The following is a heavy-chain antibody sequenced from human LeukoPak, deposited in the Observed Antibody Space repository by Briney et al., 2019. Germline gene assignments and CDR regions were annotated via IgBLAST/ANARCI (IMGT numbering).Heavy chain of an antibody. CDR2: IIPIFGTT. V-gene: IGHV1-69*13. J-gene: IGHJ4*02. CDR3: ASGGVYYDILTGYPEKSFDY. Sequence: SVKVSCKASGGTFSSYAISWVRQVPGQGLEWMGGIIPIFGTTNYAQKFQGRVTITADESTSTAYMELSSLRSEDTAVYYCASGGVYYDILTGYPEKSFDYWGQGTLVTVSS. D-gene: IGHD3-9*01. CDR1: GGTFSSYA.